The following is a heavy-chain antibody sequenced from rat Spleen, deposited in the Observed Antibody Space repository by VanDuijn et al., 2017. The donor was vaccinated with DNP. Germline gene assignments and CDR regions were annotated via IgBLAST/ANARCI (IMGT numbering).Heavy chain of an antibody. Sequence: QVQLQQSGAELAKPGSSVKISCKASGYTFTTYYITWIKQTTGQGLEYIGYIHTGSGGTNYNEKFKGTATLTVDKSSSTAFMQLSSLTPDDSAVYCCATHKTYYGYKFYNWFAYWGQGTLVTVSS. J-gene: IGHJ3*01. CDR2: IHTGSGGT. CDR1: GYTFTTYY. V-gene: IGHV1-43*01. D-gene: IGHD1-9*01. CDR3: ATHKTYYGYKFYNWFAY.